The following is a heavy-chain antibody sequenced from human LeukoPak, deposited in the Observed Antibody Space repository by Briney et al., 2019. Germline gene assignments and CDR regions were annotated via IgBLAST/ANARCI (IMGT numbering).Heavy chain of an antibody. V-gene: IGHV4-39*07. CDR3: ARGGYTIGNYGSGSYYRNNYYYYYMDV. Sequence: SETLSLTCTVSGGSISSSSYYWGWIRQPPGKGLEWIGEINHSGSTNYNPSLKSRVTISVDTSKNQFSLKLSSVTAADTAVYYCARGGYTIGNYGSGSYYRNNYYYYYMDVWGKGTTVTVSS. J-gene: IGHJ6*03. CDR2: INHSGST. D-gene: IGHD3-10*01. CDR1: GGSISSSSYY.